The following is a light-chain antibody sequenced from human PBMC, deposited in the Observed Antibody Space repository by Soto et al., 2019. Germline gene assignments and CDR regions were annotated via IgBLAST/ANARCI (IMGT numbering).Light chain of an antibody. V-gene: IGLV1-40*01. CDR2: DNN. CDR3: QYFDTSLSGFVV. Sequence: QSVLTQPPSMSGAPGQRVTISCTGSSSNIGAGYDVHWYQQHPGKAPKLLLFDNNNRPSGVPDRFSGSKSDTSASLAITGLQAEDEADYYCQYFDTSLSGFVVFGGGTKVTVL. CDR1: SSNIGAGYD. J-gene: IGLJ2*01.